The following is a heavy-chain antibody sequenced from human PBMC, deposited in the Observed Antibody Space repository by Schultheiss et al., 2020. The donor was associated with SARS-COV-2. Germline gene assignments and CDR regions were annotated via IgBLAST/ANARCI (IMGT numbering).Heavy chain of an antibody. CDR3: ARPGYSSSWGYYYYGMDV. J-gene: IGHJ6*02. CDR2: IYPGDSDT. V-gene: IGHV5-51*01. D-gene: IGHD6-13*01. Sequence: GGSLRLSCKGSGYSFTSYWIGWVRQMPGKGLEWMGIIYPGDSDTRYSPSFQGQVTISADKSISTAYLQWSSLKASDTAMYYCARPGYSSSWGYYYYGMDVWGQGTTVTVSS. CDR1: GYSFTSYW.